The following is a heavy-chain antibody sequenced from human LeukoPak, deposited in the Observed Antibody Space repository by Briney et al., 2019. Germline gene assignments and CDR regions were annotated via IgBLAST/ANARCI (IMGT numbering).Heavy chain of an antibody. V-gene: IGHV3-7*01. CDR3: ARDSSYARGAPDY. D-gene: IGHD2-2*01. Sequence: GGSLRLSCAASGFTFSSYWMSWVRQAPGKGLEWVANIKQDGSEKYYVDSVKGRFTISRDNAKNSLYLQMNSLRAEDTAVYYCARDSSYARGAPDYWGQGTLVTVSS. CDR2: IKQDGSEK. CDR1: GFTFSSYW. J-gene: IGHJ4*02.